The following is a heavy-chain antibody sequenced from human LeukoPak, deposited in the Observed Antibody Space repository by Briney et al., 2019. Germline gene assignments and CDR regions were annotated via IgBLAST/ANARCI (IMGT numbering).Heavy chain of an antibody. CDR1: GYTFTGYY. CDR3: TRGRDYGGNSKLFDY. J-gene: IGHJ4*02. CDR2: INPNSGAT. D-gene: IGHD4-23*01. V-gene: IGHV1-2*02. Sequence: ASVKVSCKASGYTFTGYYMHWVRQAPGQGLEWMGWINPNSGATSHAQKFQGRVTMTRDTSISTAYMELSRLRSDDTAVYYCTRGRDYGGNSKLFDYWGQGTLVTVSS.